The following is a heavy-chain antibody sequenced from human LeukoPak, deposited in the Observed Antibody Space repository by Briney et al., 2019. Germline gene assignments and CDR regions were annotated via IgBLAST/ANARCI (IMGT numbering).Heavy chain of an antibody. V-gene: IGHV1-2*02. D-gene: IGHD3-3*01. J-gene: IGHJ5*02. CDR3: ARAATRRSNWFDP. Sequence: ASVKVSCKASGYTFTAYYMHWVRQAPGQGLEWMGWINPNSGGTNYAQKFQGRVTMTRDTSISTAYMELSRLRSDDTAVYYCARAATRRSNWFDPWGQGTLVTVSS. CDR1: GYTFTAYY. CDR2: INPNSGGT.